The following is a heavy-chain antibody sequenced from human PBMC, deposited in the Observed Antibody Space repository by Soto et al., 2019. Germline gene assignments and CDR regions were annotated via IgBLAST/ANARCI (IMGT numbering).Heavy chain of an antibody. CDR3: AKRDLRLDYYYGMDV. V-gene: IGHV3-23*01. D-gene: IGHD6-19*01. J-gene: IGHJ6*02. Sequence: GGSLRLSCAASGFTFSSYAMSWVRQAPGKGLEWVSAISGSGGSTYYADSVKGRFTIARDNSKNTLYLQMNSLRAEDTAVYYCAKRDLRLDYYYGMDVWGQGTTVTVSS. CDR2: ISGSGGST. CDR1: GFTFSSYA.